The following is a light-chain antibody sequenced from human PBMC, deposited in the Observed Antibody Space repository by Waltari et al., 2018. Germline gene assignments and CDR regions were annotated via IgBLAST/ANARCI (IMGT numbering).Light chain of an antibody. V-gene: IGKV1-33*01. Sequence: DIQMTQSPSSLSASVGDRVTITCQARQDIRKNLNWFQQKPGKAPQVLIFDASNSQAPVPSRFSGSGSGTDFAFSISSLQPEDIGTYYCQQYANVPLTFGGGTRVEIK. CDR2: DAS. CDR3: QQYANVPLT. J-gene: IGKJ4*01. CDR1: QDIRKN.